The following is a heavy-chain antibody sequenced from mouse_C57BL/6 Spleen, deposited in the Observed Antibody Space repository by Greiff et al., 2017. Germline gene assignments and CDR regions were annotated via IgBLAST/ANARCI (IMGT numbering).Heavy chain of an antibody. D-gene: IGHD2-1*01. CDR2: ISYDGSN. CDR1: GYSITSGYY. Sequence: EVQLQESGPGLVKPSQSLSLTCSVTGYSITSGYYWNWIRQFPGNKLEWMGYISYDGSNNYNPSLKNRISITRDTSKNQFFLKLNSVTTEDTATYYCARSIYYGNYVDYWGQGTTLTVSS. V-gene: IGHV3-6*01. CDR3: ARSIYYGNYVDY. J-gene: IGHJ2*01.